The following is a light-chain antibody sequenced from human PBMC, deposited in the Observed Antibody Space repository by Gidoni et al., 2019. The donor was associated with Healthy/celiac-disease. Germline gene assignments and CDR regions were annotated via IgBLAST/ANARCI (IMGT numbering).Light chain of an antibody. CDR2: AAS. CDR3: QQSYSTPWT. J-gene: IGKJ1*01. V-gene: IGKV1-39*01. Sequence: DIHMTQSPSSLSESVGDRVTITCRASQSMSSYLNWYQQKPGKAPKLLIYAASSLQSGVPSRFSGSGSGTDFTLTISSLQPEDFATYYCQQSYSTPWTFGQGTQVEIK. CDR1: QSMSSY.